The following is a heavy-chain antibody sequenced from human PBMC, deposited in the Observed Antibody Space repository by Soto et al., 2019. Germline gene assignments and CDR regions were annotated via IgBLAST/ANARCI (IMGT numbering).Heavy chain of an antibody. Sequence: SETLSLTCTVSGASIPVGGHYWTWIRQRPGKGLEWMGYIYYTGKTYYNPSLESRLTMSVDRSKNQFSLKLSSVTAADTAVYYCARGLFQITMIVVNAFDIWGQGTMVTVSS. J-gene: IGHJ3*02. CDR1: GASIPVGGHY. CDR3: ARGLFQITMIVVNAFDI. CDR2: IYYTGKT. D-gene: IGHD3-22*01. V-gene: IGHV4-31*03.